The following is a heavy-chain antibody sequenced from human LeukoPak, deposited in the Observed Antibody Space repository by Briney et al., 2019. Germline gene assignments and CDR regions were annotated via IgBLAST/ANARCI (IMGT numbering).Heavy chain of an antibody. CDR3: ARGRLVTIHDY. J-gene: IGHJ4*02. V-gene: IGHV4-34*01. D-gene: IGHD3/OR15-3a*01. CDR2: INHSGST. Sequence: PSETLSLTCALYVGSLRCYYWSWIRQPPGKGLEWIGEINHSGSTDYNPSLKSRVTISVDTSKNQFSLKLSSVTAADTAVYYCARGRLVTIHDYWGQGTLVTVSS. CDR1: VGSLRCYY.